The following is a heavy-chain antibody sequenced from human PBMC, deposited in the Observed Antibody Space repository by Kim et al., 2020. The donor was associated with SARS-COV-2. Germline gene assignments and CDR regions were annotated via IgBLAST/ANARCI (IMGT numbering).Heavy chain of an antibody. CDR2: ISGTAGNT. CDR3: AKRGTSSTAARLYYFDY. Sequence: GGSLRLSCAASGFTFSSYYMSWVRQAPGKGLEWVSSISGTAGNTYYADSVKGRFTISRDNSKTTLYLQMNSLRAEDTAVGYCAKRGTSSTAARLYYFDYWGQGTLVTVSS. D-gene: IGHD6-6*01. V-gene: IGHV3-23*01. J-gene: IGHJ4*02. CDR1: GFTFSSYY.